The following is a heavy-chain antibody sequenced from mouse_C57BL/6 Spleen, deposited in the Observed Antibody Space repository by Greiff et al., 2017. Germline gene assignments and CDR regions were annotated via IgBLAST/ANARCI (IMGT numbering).Heavy chain of an antibody. CDR1: GYSITSGYY. Sequence: DVQLQESGPGLVKPSQSLSLTCSVTGYSITSGYYWNWIRQFPGNKLEWMGYISYDGSNNYNPSLKNRISITRDTSKNQFFLKLNSVTTEDTATYYCAKRSGQYWYFDVWGTGTTVTVSS. V-gene: IGHV3-6*01. D-gene: IGHD3-3*01. CDR3: AKRSGQYWYFDV. CDR2: ISYDGSN. J-gene: IGHJ1*03.